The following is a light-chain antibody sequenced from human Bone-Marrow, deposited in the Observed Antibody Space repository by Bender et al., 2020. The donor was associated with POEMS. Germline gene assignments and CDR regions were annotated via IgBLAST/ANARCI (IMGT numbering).Light chain of an antibody. V-gene: IGLV1-36*01. CDR3: SAWDDSLSGWV. Sequence: QSVLTQPPSASEAPRPRVTISCSGSSSNIGNHGVNWYQQLPGEAPKLLIYYDDLLTPGVSDRFSASKSGPSASLAISELQSEDEALYYCSAWDDSLSGWVFGGGTKLTVL. CDR2: YDD. J-gene: IGLJ3*02. CDR1: SSNIGNHG.